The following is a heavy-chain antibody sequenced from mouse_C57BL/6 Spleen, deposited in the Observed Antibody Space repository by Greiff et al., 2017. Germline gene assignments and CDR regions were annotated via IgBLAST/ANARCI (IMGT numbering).Heavy chain of an antibody. V-gene: IGHV1-80*01. Sequence: QVQLKQSGAELVKPGASVKISCKASGYAFSSYWMNWVKQRPGKGLEWIGQIYPGDGDTNYNGKFKGKATLTADKSSSTAYMQLSSLTSEDSAVYFCAREAAQATMDYWGQGTTLTVSS. CDR2: IYPGDGDT. J-gene: IGHJ2*01. D-gene: IGHD3-2*02. CDR1: GYAFSSYW. CDR3: AREAAQATMDY.